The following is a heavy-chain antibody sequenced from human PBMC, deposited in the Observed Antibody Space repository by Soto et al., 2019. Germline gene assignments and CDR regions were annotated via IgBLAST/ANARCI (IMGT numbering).Heavy chain of an antibody. Sequence: PGGSLRLSCAASGFTFSSYSMNWVRQAPGKGLEWVSSISSSSSYIYYADSVKGRFTISRDNAKNSLYLQMNSLRAEDTAVYYCARFSSRYNYFDYWGQGTLVTVSS. CDR1: GFTFSSYS. J-gene: IGHJ4*02. D-gene: IGHD1-1*01. CDR2: ISSSSSYI. CDR3: ARFSSRYNYFDY. V-gene: IGHV3-21*01.